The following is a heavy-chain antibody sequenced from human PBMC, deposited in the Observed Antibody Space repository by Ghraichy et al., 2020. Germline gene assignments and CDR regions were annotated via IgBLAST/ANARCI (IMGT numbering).Heavy chain of an antibody. CDR2: INHSGST. CDR1: GGSFSGYY. D-gene: IGHD3-22*01. J-gene: IGHJ4*02. Sequence: SETLSLTCAVYGGSFSGYYWSWIRQPPGKGLEWIGEINHSGSTNYNPSLKSRVTISVDTSKNQFSLKLSSVTAADTAVYYCARGPTYYYDSHSRTFDYWGQGTLVTVSS. V-gene: IGHV4-34*01. CDR3: ARGPTYYYDSHSRTFDY.